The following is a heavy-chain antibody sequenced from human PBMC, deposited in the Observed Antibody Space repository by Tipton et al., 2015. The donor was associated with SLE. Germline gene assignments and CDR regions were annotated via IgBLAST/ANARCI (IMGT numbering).Heavy chain of an antibody. CDR1: GGSFSGYY. CDR3: ARGILESTVYYFDY. J-gene: IGHJ4*02. D-gene: IGHD1-1*01. CDR2: INHSGST. V-gene: IGHV4-34*01. Sequence: TLSLTCAVYGGSFSGYYWSWIRQPPGKGLEWIGEINHSGSTNYNTSLKSRVTISVDTSKNQFSLKLSSVTAADTAVYYCARGILESTVYYFDYWGQGTLVTVSS.